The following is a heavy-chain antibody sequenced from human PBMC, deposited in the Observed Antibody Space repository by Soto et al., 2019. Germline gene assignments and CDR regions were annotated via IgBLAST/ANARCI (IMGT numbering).Heavy chain of an antibody. CDR3: ARRYYYDSSGYYEDYFDY. J-gene: IGHJ4*02. D-gene: IGHD3-22*01. CDR1: GFTFSSYG. V-gene: IGHV3-33*01. CDR2: IWYDGSNK. Sequence: PGGSLRLSCAASGFTFSSYGMHWVRQAPGKGLEWVAVIWYDGSNKYYADSVKGRFTISRDNSKNTLYLQMNSLRAEDTAVYYCARRYYYDSSGYYEDYFDYWGQGTLVTVSS.